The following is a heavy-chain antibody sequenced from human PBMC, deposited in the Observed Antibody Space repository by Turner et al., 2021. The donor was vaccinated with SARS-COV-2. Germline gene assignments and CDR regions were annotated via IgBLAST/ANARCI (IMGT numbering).Heavy chain of an antibody. CDR1: GFTFSSYA. CDR3: AKDREGTGADYFDY. V-gene: IGHV3-23*01. CDR2: ITGSADIT. D-gene: IGHD6-19*01. J-gene: IGHJ4*02. Sequence: EVKLLASGGGLVQPGGYLGISCAASGFTFSSYAMTWVRQAPGKGLEWVSSITGSADITHYADSVKGRFTISRDNSKNTLHLQMNSLRAEDTAIYYCAKDREGTGADYFDYWGQGSLVTVSS.